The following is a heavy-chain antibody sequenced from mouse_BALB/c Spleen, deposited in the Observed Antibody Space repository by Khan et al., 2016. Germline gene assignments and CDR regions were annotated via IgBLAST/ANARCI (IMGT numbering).Heavy chain of an antibody. Sequence: EVQLQESGPSLVKPSQTLSLTCSVTGDSITSGYWNWIRKFPGNKLEYMGYISYSGSTYYNPSLKSRISITRDTSKNQYYLQLHSVTTEDSATYFCARFIPTTYYVIDYWGQGTSVTVSS. CDR3: ARFIPTTYYVIDY. CDR1: GDSITSGY. J-gene: IGHJ4*01. CDR2: ISYSGST. V-gene: IGHV3-8*02. D-gene: IGHD1-2*01.